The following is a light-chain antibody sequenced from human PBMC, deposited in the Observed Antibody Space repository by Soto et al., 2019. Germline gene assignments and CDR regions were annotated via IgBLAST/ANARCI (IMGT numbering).Light chain of an antibody. Sequence: IPMTQSTSALSESVSESVTMSCRASQSISSWLAWYQQKPGKAPKLLVYKASSLESGVPSRFSGSGSGTEFTLTISSLQPDDFATYYCQQYNSYSRTFGQATKVDIK. CDR2: KAS. CDR1: QSISSW. J-gene: IGKJ1*01. CDR3: QQYNSYSRT. V-gene: IGKV1-5*03.